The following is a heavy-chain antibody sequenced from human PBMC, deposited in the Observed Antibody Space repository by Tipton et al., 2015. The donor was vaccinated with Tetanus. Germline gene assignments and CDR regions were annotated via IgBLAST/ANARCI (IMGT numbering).Heavy chain of an antibody. CDR3: GGGGYYYFYMDV. D-gene: IGHD3-22*01. J-gene: IGHJ6*03. CDR1: VGSISSGDYY. Sequence: TLSLTCTVSVGSISSGDYYWIWVRQSPGEGLEWIGHIYKSGNTYYKPSLKSRVAISIDAPKNQVSLKLNSMTAADTAVHYCGGGGYYYFYMDVWGKGTPVTVS. V-gene: IGHV4-30-4*01. CDR2: IYKSGNT.